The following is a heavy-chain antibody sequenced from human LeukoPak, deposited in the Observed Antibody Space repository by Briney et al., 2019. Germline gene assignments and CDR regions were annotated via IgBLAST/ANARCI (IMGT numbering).Heavy chain of an antibody. CDR3: ARGITVTGYYFDY. CDR1: GDSVSSNSAA. J-gene: IGHJ4*02. Sequence: SQTLSLTCAISGDSVSSNSAAWNWIRQSPSRGLEWLGRTYYRSKSYNDYAVSVKSRIIINPDTSKNQFSLQLNSVTPEDTAVYYCARGITVTGYYFDYWDQGTLVTVSS. V-gene: IGHV6-1*01. CDR2: TYYRSKSYN. D-gene: IGHD6-19*01.